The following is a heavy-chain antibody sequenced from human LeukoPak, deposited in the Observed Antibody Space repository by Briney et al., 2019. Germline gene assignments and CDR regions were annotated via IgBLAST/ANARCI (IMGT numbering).Heavy chain of an antibody. CDR2: ISSSSSYI. D-gene: IGHD3-22*01. J-gene: IGHJ3*02. CDR3: ARDGYYDSSGYALDAFDI. V-gene: IGHV3-21*01. Sequence: GGSLRLSCEASGFSVTNNYMSWFRLAPGKGLEWVSSISSSSSYIYYADSVKGRFTISRDNAKNSLYLQMNSLRAEDTAVYYCARDGYYDSSGYALDAFDIWGQGTMVTVSS. CDR1: GFSVTNNY.